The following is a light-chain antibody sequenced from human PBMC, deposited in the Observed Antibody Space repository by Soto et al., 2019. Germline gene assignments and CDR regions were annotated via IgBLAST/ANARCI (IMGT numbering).Light chain of an antibody. Sequence: SQRTQTNSPLSSSAGDRVTIACRAGQRISNFLNWYQQKPGKAPKLLIYAASSLQSGVPSRFSGSGSGTEFTLTISSLQPDDFATYYCQHYNSYSEAFGQGTNVDIK. CDR1: QRISNF. J-gene: IGKJ1*01. CDR2: AAS. V-gene: IGKV1-5*01. CDR3: QHYNSYSEA.